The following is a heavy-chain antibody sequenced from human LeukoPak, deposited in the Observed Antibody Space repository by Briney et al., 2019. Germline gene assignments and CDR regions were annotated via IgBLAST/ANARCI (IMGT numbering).Heavy chain of an antibody. CDR1: GFTFSAYW. Sequence: PGGSLRLSCAASGFTFSAYWMSWLRQAPGKGLEWVANVKQDGSEKYYVDSLKGRFTISRDNARNSLFLQMNSLRAEDMAVYYCARYGSIAAAGTFDYWGQGTLVTVSS. D-gene: IGHD6-13*01. J-gene: IGHJ4*02. CDR3: ARYGSIAAAGTFDY. CDR2: VKQDGSEK. V-gene: IGHV3-7*02.